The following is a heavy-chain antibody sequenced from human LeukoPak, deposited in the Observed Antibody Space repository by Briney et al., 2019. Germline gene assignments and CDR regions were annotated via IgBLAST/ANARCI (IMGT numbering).Heavy chain of an antibody. CDR1: GCSISSYY. V-gene: IGHV4-59*01. D-gene: IGHD3-3*01. CDR2: IYYSGST. Sequence: SETLSLTCTVSGCSISSYYLSWIRQPPGKGLEWIGYIYYSGSTNYNASPKSRVTIAVDTSKNQFSLKLSSVTAADTAVYYCARASFWSGYYRVDAFDSWGQGTMVTVSS. J-gene: IGHJ3*02. CDR3: ARASFWSGYYRVDAFDS.